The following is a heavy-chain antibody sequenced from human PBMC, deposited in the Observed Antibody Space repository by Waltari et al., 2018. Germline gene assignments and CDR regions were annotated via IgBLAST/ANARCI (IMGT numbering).Heavy chain of an antibody. CDR2: IYYSGSS. Sequence: QLQLQESGPGLVKPSETLSLTCTVSGGSIRSSSYSWGWFRQPPGKVLGVSGSIYYSGSSCDNPSLKRRGSISVDTAKYQFSLKLSSGTGADTAVDECAGDWAIAAAGVDWFDPWGQGTLVTVSS. J-gene: IGHJ5*02. D-gene: IGHD6-13*01. CDR1: GGSIRSSSYS. V-gene: IGHV4-39*07. CDR3: AGDWAIAAAGVDWFDP.